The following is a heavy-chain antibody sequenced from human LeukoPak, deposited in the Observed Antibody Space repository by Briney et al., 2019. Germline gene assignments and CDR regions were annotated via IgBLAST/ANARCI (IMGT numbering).Heavy chain of an antibody. CDR3: ARVSGYDWESFHDY. Sequence: SETLSLTCAVYVGSFSGYYWSWIRQPPGKGLEWIGEIHHSGSTNYNPSLKSRVTISVDTSKNQFSLRLSSETAADTAVYYCARVSGYDWESFHDYWGQGILVTVSS. V-gene: IGHV4-34*01. J-gene: IGHJ4*02. CDR1: VGSFSGYY. D-gene: IGHD5-12*01. CDR2: IHHSGST.